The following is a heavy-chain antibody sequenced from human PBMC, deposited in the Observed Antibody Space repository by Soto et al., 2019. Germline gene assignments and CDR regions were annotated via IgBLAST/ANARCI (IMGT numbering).Heavy chain of an antibody. CDR2: IYYSGST. Sequence: SETLSLTCTVSGGSVSSGSYYWSWIRQPPGKGLEWIGYIYYSGSTNYNPSLKSRVTISVDTSKNQFSLKLSSVTAADTAVYYCARDSRWFDPWGQGTLVTVSS. D-gene: IGHD6-6*01. J-gene: IGHJ5*02. CDR1: GGSVSSGSYY. V-gene: IGHV4-61*01. CDR3: ARDSRWFDP.